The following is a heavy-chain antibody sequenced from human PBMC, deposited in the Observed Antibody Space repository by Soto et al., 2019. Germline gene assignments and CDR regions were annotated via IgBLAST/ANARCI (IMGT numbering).Heavy chain of an antibody. D-gene: IGHD2-2*01. CDR3: ARDSGLPAGGLKQYYYYYYYMDV. V-gene: IGHV1-18*01. CDR1: GYTFTSYG. Sequence: ASVKVSCKASGYTFTSYGISWVRQAPGQGLEWMGWISAYNGNTNYAQKLQGRVTMTTDTSTSTAYMELRSLRSDDTAVYYCARDSGLPAGGLKQYYYYYYYMDVWGKGTTVTVSS. CDR2: ISAYNGNT. J-gene: IGHJ6*03.